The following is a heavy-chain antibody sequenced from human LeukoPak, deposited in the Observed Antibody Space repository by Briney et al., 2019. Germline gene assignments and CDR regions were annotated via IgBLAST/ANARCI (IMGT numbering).Heavy chain of an antibody. Sequence: GGSLRLSCAASGFTFSNSDMNWVHQAPGKGLEWVSGVSWSGSRTHYADSVKGRFTISRDNAKNTLYLQMNSLRAEDTAVYYCAGDFGISEVYWGQGTLVTVSS. V-gene: IGHV3-35*01. CDR2: VSWSGSRT. D-gene: IGHD1-20*01. J-gene: IGHJ4*02. CDR3: AGDFGISEVY. CDR1: GFTFSNSD.